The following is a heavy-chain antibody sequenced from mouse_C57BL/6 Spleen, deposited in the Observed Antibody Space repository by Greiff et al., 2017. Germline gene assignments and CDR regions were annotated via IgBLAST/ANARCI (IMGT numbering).Heavy chain of an antibody. CDR1: GYAFSSSW. V-gene: IGHV1-82*01. CDR2: IYPGDGDT. CDR3: VSQGTSPWFAY. J-gene: IGHJ3*01. Sequence: QVQLQQSGPELVKPGASVKISCKASGYAFSSSWMNWVKQRPGKGLEWIGRIYPGDGDTNYNGKFKGKATLTADKSSSTAYMQLSSLTSEDSAVYFCVSQGTSPWFAYWGQGTLVTVSA. D-gene: IGHD3-2*02.